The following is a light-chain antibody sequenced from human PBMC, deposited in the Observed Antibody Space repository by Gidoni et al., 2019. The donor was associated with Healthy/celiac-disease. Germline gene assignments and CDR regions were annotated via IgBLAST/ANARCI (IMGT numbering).Light chain of an antibody. CDR3: QQSYSTPET. J-gene: IGKJ2*01. CDR1: QSISSY. CDR2: AAS. V-gene: IGKV1-39*01. Sequence: DIQMTQSPSSLSASVGDRVTITCRASQSISSYLNWYQQKPGKAPKLLIYAASSLQSGVPSRFRGSGSGTDFTLTINSLQTEDFATYYCQQSYSTPETFGQXTKQEIK.